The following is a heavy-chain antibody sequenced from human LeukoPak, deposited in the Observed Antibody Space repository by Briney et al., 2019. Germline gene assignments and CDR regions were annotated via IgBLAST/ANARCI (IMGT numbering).Heavy chain of an antibody. D-gene: IGHD6-13*01. J-gene: IGHJ4*02. CDR2: IYTSGST. CDR1: GGSISSYY. CDR3: ARVLAAAAPGPYYFDY. V-gene: IGHV4-4*07. Sequence: PSETLSLTCTVSGGSISSYYWSWIRQPAGKGLEWIGRIYTSGSTYYNPSLKSRVTISVDKSKNQFSLKLSSVTAADTAVYYCARVLAAAAPGPYYFDYWGQGTLVTVSS.